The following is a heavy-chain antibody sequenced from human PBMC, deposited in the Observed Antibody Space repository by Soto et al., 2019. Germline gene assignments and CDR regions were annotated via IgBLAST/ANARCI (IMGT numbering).Heavy chain of an antibody. J-gene: IGHJ6*02. D-gene: IGHD2-15*01. CDR1: GFIFSSYV. Sequence: QVQLVESGGGVVQPGRSLRLSCAASGFIFSSYVMHWVRQAPGKGLEWVAVISYDGSNKYYADSVKGRFTISRDNSKNALYLQMNSVRAEGTGVYYCARMWLLPGMDVWGQGTAVTVCS. CDR3: ARMWLLPGMDV. V-gene: IGHV3-30-3*01. CDR2: ISYDGSNK.